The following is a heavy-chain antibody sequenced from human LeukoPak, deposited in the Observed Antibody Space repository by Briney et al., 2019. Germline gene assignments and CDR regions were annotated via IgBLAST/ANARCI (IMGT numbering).Heavy chain of an antibody. D-gene: IGHD6-6*01. V-gene: IGHV4-34*01. CDR2: INHSGST. CDR3: ARAGAWKEESSDAFDI. Sequence: SETLSFTCAVYGGSSSGYYWSWIRQPPGKGLEWIGEINHSGSTNDNPSLKSRVTISVDTSKNQFSLKLSSVTAADTAVYYCARAGAWKEESSDAFDIWGQGTMVTVSS. CDR1: GGSSSGYY. J-gene: IGHJ3*02.